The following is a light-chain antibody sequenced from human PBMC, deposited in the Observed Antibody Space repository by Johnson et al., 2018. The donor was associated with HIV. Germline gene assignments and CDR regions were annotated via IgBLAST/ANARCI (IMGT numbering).Light chain of an antibody. Sequence: QSVLTQPPSVSAAPGQRVTISCSGNSSKIENNYVSWYQQLPGTAPKLLIYGNDKRPSGIPDRFSGSKSGTSATLCITGLQTGDEADYYCGTWDSSLSVGVFGTGTKVTVL. CDR2: GND. J-gene: IGLJ1*01. CDR1: SSKIENNY. V-gene: IGLV1-51*02. CDR3: GTWDSSLSVGV.